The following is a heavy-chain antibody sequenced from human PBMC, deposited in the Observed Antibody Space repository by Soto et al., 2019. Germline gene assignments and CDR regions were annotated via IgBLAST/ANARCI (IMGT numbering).Heavy chain of an antibody. V-gene: IGHV4-34*01. Sequence: QVQLQQWGAGLLKPSETLSLTCAVYGGSFSGYYWSWIRQPPGKGLEWIGEINHSGSTNYNPSLKSRVTISVDTSKNQFSLKLSSATAADTAVYYCARGGLRRYNWFDPWGQGTLVTVSS. CDR2: INHSGST. CDR3: ARGGLRRYNWFDP. D-gene: IGHD4-17*01. CDR1: GGSFSGYY. J-gene: IGHJ5*02.